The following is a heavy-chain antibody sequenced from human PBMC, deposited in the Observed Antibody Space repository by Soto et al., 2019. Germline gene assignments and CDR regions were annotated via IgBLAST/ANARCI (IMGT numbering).Heavy chain of an antibody. J-gene: IGHJ5*01. CDR2: IFYSGST. V-gene: IGHV4-59*01. D-gene: IGHD3-10*02. CDR3: ASMIGDPVLSFDS. Sequence: QVQLQESGPGLVKPSETLSLTCTVSGGSISSYYWSWIRQPPGKGLEWIGFIFYSGSTSYNPSLKSRVTISIDTSEYQFSLKLNSVTAADTAVYYCASMIGDPVLSFDSWGQGTVVVVSS. CDR1: GGSISSYY.